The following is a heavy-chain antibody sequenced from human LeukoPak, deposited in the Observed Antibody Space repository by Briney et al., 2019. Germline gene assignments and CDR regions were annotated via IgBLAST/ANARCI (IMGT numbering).Heavy chain of an antibody. CDR2: IKRDGSAK. D-gene: IGHD1-26*01. CDR3: ARSPYSESYYGDAFDI. J-gene: IGHJ3*02. CDR1: GFQFSNYW. V-gene: IGHV3-7*01. Sequence: PGGSLRLSCAASGFQFSNYWMTWVRQAPGKGLEWVANIKRDGSAKYYVDSVKGRFTISRDNAKNSLYLQMNSLRAEDTAVYYCARSPYSESYYGDAFDIWGQGTMVTVSS.